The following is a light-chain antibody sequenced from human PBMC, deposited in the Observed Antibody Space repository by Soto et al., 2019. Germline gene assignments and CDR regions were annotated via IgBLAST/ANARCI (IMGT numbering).Light chain of an antibody. CDR1: QSVSSY. CDR3: QQYGSSPPT. J-gene: IGKJ1*01. CDR2: GAS. V-gene: IGKV3-20*01. Sequence: EIVLTHSLATLSLSPCERATLSFRASQSVSSYLAWYQQKPGQGPRLLIYGASSRATGTPDRFSGSGSGTDFTLTINRLEPEDFALYYCQQYGSSPPTFGQGTKVDI.